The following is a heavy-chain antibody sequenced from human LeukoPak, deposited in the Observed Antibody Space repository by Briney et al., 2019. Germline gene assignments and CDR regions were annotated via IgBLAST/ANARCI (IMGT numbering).Heavy chain of an antibody. CDR3: AASLICSSTSCPRAGAFDI. D-gene: IGHD2-2*01. Sequence: GTSVKVSCKASGFTFTSSAVQWVRQARGQRLEWIGWIVVGSGNTNYAQKFQERVTITRDMSTSTAYMELSSLRSEDTAAYYCAASLICSSTSCPRAGAFDIWGQGTMVTVSS. CDR2: IVVGSGNT. V-gene: IGHV1-58*01. J-gene: IGHJ3*02. CDR1: GFTFTSSA.